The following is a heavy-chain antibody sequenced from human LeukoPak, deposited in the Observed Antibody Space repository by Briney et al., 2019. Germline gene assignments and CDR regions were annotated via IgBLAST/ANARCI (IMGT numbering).Heavy chain of an antibody. D-gene: IGHD6-13*01. CDR2: INPSGGST. CDR1: GYAFTYYY. V-gene: IGHV1-46*01. J-gene: IGHJ3*02. Sequence: ASVKVSCKASGYAFTYYYIHWVRQAPGQGLEWMGIINPSGGSTSYAQKFQGRVTMSRDTSTSTVYMELSSLRSEDTAVYYCARGLQQLADVFDIWGQGTMVTVSS. CDR3: ARGLQQLADVFDI.